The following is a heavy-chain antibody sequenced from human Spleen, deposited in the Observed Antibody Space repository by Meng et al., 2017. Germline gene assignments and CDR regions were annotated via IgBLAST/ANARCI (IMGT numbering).Heavy chain of an antibody. D-gene: IGHD2-15*01. CDR2: INPNSGGT. CDR1: GYSFNKYS. CDR3: ARDRKIHPDIVVVVAATLGY. V-gene: IGHV1-2*06. J-gene: IGHJ4*02. Sequence: ASVKVSCMGSGYSFNKYSLSWMRQAPGQGLEWMGRINPNSGGTNYAQKFQGRVTMTRDTSISTAYMELSRLRSDDTAVYYCARDRKIHPDIVVVVAATLGYWGQGTLVTVSS.